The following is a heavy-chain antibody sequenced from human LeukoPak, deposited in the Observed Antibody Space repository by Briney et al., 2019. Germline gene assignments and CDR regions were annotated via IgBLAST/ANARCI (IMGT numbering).Heavy chain of an antibody. J-gene: IGHJ6*02. CDR2: IYYSGST. Sequence: PSETLSLTCTVSGGSISSSSYYWGWIRQPPGKGLEWIGSIYYSGSTYYNPSLKSRVTISADTSKNQFSLQLNSVTPEDTAVYYCARGLSSYDSSRYGMDVWGQGTTVTVSS. CDR3: ARGLSSYDSSRYGMDV. D-gene: IGHD3-22*01. V-gene: IGHV4-39*01. CDR1: GGSISSSSYY.